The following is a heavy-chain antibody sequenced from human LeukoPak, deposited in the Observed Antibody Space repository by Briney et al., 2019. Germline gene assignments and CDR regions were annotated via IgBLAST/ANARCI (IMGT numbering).Heavy chain of an antibody. D-gene: IGHD6-6*01. CDR3: ARGSSSWDGGGWFDP. Sequence: ASVKVSCKASGYTFTGYYMHWVRQAPGQGLEWMGWINPNSGGTNYAQKFQGRVTITRDTSASTAYMELSSLRSEDMAVYYCARGSSSWDGGGWFDPWGRGTLVTVSS. CDR2: INPNSGGT. CDR1: GYTFTGYY. V-gene: IGHV1-2*02. J-gene: IGHJ5*02.